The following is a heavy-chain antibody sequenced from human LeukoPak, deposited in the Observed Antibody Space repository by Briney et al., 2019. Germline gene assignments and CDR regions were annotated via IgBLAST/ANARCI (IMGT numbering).Heavy chain of an antibody. J-gene: IGHJ2*01. CDR1: GFTFSSYA. D-gene: IGHD2-21*02. V-gene: IGHV3-64*01. Sequence: GGSLRLSCAASGFTFSSYAMHWVRQAPGKGLEYVSAISSNGHSTYYANSVKGRFTFSRDNSKNTLYLQMGSLRAEDMAVYYCARSRLVLTHLDLWGRGTLVTVSS. CDR3: ARSRLVLTHLDL. CDR2: ISSNGHST.